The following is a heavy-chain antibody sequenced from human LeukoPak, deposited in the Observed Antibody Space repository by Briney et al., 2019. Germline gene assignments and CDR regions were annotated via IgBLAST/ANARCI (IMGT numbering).Heavy chain of an antibody. D-gene: IGHD3-3*01. Sequence: PGGSLRLSCAASGFTFSSYAMSWVRQAPGKGPEWVSAISGSGGSTYYADSVKGRFTISRDNSKNTLYLQMNSLRAEDTAVYFCAKGTDFGVLVKFDYWGQGSPVTVSS. CDR1: GFTFSSYA. CDR2: ISGSGGST. V-gene: IGHV3-23*01. CDR3: AKGTDFGVLVKFDY. J-gene: IGHJ4*02.